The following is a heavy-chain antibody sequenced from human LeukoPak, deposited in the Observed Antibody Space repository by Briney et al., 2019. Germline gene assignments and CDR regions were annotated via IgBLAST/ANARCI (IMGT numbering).Heavy chain of an antibody. J-gene: IGHJ4*02. Sequence: GGSLRLSCAASGFTVSRSNMNWVRQAPGKGLEWVSVIYGGGSTYYADSVKGRFTISRDNSKNTLYLQMNSLTAEDTAVYYCARELGGFDFWGQGTLVTVSS. CDR2: IYGGGST. D-gene: IGHD3-16*01. CDR3: ARELGGFDF. V-gene: IGHV3-53*01. CDR1: GFTVSRSN.